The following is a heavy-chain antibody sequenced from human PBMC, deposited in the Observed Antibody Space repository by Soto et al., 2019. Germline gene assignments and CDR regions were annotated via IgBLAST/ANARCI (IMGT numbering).Heavy chain of an antibody. CDR2: IIPMFGTA. CDR3: ARVGPAHYYDSSGYYSPLDY. V-gene: IGHV1-69*01. Sequence: QVQLVQSGAEVKKPGSSVKVSCKASGDTFSSYAINWVRQAPGQGLEWMGGIIPMFGTANYAQKFKGRVTITAGESTSTVDMELSSLRSEDTAVYYCARVGPAHYYDSSGYYSPLDYLGQGTLVTVSS. J-gene: IGHJ4*02. CDR1: GDTFSSYA. D-gene: IGHD3-22*01.